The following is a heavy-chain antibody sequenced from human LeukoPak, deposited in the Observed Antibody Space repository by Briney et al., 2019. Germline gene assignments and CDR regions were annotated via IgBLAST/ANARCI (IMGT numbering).Heavy chain of an antibody. CDR2: IKQDGSEM. J-gene: IGHJ4*02. D-gene: IGHD4-17*01. Sequence: GSLRLSCAASGFIFSSYWMSWVRQAPGKGLEWVANIKQDGSEMYYVDSVKGRFTISRDNGKNSLYLQMNSLRAEDTAVYYCGRDRRYMTTVTTATDYWGQGTPVTVSS. CDR1: GFIFSSYW. V-gene: IGHV3-7*03. CDR3: GRDRRYMTTVTTATDY.